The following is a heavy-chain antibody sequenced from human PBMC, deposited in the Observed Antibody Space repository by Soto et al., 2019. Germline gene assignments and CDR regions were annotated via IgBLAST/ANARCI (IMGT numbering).Heavy chain of an antibody. J-gene: IGHJ4*02. D-gene: IGHD2-21*02. Sequence: QVQLVQSGPELRKPGSSVKVSCKASGCTFISYSITWVRQAPGQGREWLGGIHMSGRPHYPQKFQGRVTITADESTSTVYMELSSLRSEDTAVYYCARVIVGGHVLTARGGFDYWGQGTLVTVSS. CDR1: GCTFISYS. CDR2: IHMSGRP. V-gene: IGHV1-69*01. CDR3: ARVIVGGHVLTARGGFDY.